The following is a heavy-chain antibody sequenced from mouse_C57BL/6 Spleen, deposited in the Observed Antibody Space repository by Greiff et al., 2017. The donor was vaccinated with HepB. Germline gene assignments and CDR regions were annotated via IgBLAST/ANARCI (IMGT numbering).Heavy chain of an antibody. Sequence: LVESGPELVKPGASVKISCKASGYAFSSSWMNWVKQRPGKGLEWIGRIYPGDGDTNDNGKFKGKATLTADKSSSTAYMQLSSLTSEDSAVYFCARSDYYGSRFDYWGQGTTLTVSS. D-gene: IGHD1-1*01. CDR3: ARSDYYGSRFDY. CDR2: IYPGDGDT. J-gene: IGHJ2*01. V-gene: IGHV1-82*01. CDR1: GYAFSSSW.